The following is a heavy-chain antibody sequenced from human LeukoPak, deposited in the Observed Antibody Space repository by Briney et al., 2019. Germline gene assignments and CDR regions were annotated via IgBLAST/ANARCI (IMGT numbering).Heavy chain of an antibody. J-gene: IGHJ5*02. Sequence: KPSETLSPTSAAYVGSFSGYYRSWIRPPRGKGLGWIGEINRSGSNNYTPSLKSRVTISVDTSKNQFSLKLRSVTASETAVYYCGRTSIYYDSSGYRSWGQGTLVTVSS. D-gene: IGHD3-22*01. CDR1: VGSFSGYY. CDR3: GRTSIYYDSSGYRS. CDR2: INRSGSN. V-gene: IGHV4-34*01.